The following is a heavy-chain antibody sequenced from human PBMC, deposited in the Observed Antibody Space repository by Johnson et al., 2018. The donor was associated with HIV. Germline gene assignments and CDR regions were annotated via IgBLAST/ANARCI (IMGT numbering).Heavy chain of an antibody. Sequence: VQLVESGGGLVKPGGSLRLSCAASGFTFSDAWMNWVRQAPGKGLEWVGRVKSKTDGGTKDYAAPVKGRFTISRDDSKNTLYLQMNSLKTEDTAVYYCTTDVLGVDAFDIWGQGTMVTVSS. CDR1: GFTFSDAW. V-gene: IGHV3-15*01. J-gene: IGHJ3*02. CDR2: VKSKTDGGTK. D-gene: IGHD4/OR15-4a*01. CDR3: TTDVLGVDAFDI.